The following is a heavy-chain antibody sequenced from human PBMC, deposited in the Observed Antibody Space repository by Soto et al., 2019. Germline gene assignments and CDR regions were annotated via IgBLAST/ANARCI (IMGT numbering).Heavy chain of an antibody. V-gene: IGHV5-51*01. J-gene: IGHJ4*02. D-gene: IGHD3-22*01. CDR2: IYPGDSDT. CDR3: ARTYYYDSSDYYPFDF. Sequence: PGESLKISCKGSGYNFTSYWIAWVRQTPGKGLEWMGIIYPGDSDTRYSPSFQGQVTISADKSISTAFLQWSRLKASDTAIFYCARTYYYDSSDYYPFDFWGQGTLVTVS. CDR1: GYNFTSYW.